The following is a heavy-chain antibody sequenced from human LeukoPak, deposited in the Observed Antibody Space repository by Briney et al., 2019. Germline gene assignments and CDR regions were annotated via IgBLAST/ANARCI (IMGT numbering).Heavy chain of an antibody. V-gene: IGHV4-34*01. CDR2: INHSGST. Sequence: SETLSLTCAVHGGSFSGYYWSWIRQPPGKGLEWIGEINHSGSTNYNPSLKSRVTISVDTSKNQFSLKLSSVTAADTAVYYCARNGDYLGYWGQGTLVTVSS. CDR1: GGSFSGYY. CDR3: ARNGDYLGY. D-gene: IGHD4-17*01. J-gene: IGHJ4*02.